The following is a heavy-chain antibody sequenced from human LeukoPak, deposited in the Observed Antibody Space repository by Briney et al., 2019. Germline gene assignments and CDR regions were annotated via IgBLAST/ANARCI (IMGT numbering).Heavy chain of an antibody. CDR1: GGSISSSSYY. J-gene: IGHJ4*02. V-gene: IGHV4-39*07. CDR2: IYYSGST. D-gene: IGHD3-22*01. CDR3: ARRGYYYGGSGYYYFDY. Sequence: SETLSLTCTVSGGSISSSSYYWGWIRQPPGKGLEWIGSIYYSGSTYYNPSLKSRVTISVDTSKNQFSLKTTSVTAADTAVYYCARRGYYYGGSGYYYFDYWGQGTLVTVSS.